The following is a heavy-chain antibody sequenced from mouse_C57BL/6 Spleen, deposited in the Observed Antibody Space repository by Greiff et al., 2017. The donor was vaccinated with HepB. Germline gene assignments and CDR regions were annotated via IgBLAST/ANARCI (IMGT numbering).Heavy chain of an antibody. CDR2: INPNNGGT. CDR3: ASPLTGTGVCDY. V-gene: IGHV1-26*01. J-gene: IGHJ2*01. CDR1: GYTFTDYY. D-gene: IGHD4-1*01. Sequence: VQLQQSGPELVKPGASVKISCKASGYTFTDYYMNWVKQSHGKSLEWIGDINPNNGGTSYNQKFKGKATLTVDKSSSTAYMELRSLTSEDSAVYYCASPLTGTGVCDYWGQGTTLTVSS.